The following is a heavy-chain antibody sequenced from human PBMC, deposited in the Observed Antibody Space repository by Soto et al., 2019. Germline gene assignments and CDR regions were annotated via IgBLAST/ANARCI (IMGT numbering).Heavy chain of an antibody. J-gene: IGHJ6*02. CDR1: GYTFTSYY. Sequence: ASVKVSCKASGYTFTSYYMHWVRQAPGQGLEWMGIINPSGGSTSYAQKLQGRVTMTRDTSTSTVYMELSSLRSEDTAVYYCARDRRGSSSWPYYYYYYGIDVWGQGTTVTVSS. V-gene: IGHV1-46*01. CDR3: ARDRRGSSSWPYYYYYYGIDV. CDR2: INPSGGST. D-gene: IGHD6-13*01.